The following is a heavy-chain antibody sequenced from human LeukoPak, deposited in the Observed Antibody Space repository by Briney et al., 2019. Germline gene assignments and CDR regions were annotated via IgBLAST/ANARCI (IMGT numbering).Heavy chain of an antibody. J-gene: IGHJ6*02. D-gene: IGHD3-22*01. CDR2: INPNSGGT. CDR3: ARGVYYDRSGYYNMDV. CDR1: GYTFTGYY. Sequence: ASVKVSCKASGYTFTGYYMHWVRQAPGQGLEWMGWINPNSGGTNYAQKFQGRVTVTRDTSTRTTYMDLRSLRSDDTAVYYCARGVYYDRSGYYNMDVWGQGTTVTVSS. V-gene: IGHV1-2*02.